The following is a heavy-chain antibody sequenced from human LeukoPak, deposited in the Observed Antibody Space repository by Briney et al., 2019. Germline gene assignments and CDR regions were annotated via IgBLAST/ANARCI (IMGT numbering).Heavy chain of an antibody. D-gene: IGHD4-17*01. Sequence: ASVKVSCTISGYTLTEVSMHWVRQAPGEGLEWMGGFDPADGEPIYAQKFQGRVTMSGDTSTDTAYMDLSSLRSEDTAVYYCATEVVGYGDVHYFDSWGEGTLVTVSS. J-gene: IGHJ4*02. CDR3: ATEVVGYGDVHYFDS. CDR2: FDPADGEP. V-gene: IGHV1-24*01. CDR1: GYTLTEVS.